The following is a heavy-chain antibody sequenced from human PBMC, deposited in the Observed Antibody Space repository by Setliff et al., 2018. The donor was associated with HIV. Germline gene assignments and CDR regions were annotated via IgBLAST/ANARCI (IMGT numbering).Heavy chain of an antibody. CDR1: GYTFTNYG. CDR2: IGAYNGNT. Sequence: ASVKVSCKASGYTFTNYGISWVRQAPGQGLEWVGWIGAYNGNTNYAQKLQGRVTMTTDTSTYTAFMELRSLKSDDTAVYYCARDRLTAGKYCSDSRCDDAFDIWGQGTMVTVSS. J-gene: IGHJ3*02. D-gene: IGHD2-15*01. CDR3: ARDRLTAGKYCSDSRCDDAFDI. V-gene: IGHV1-18*01.